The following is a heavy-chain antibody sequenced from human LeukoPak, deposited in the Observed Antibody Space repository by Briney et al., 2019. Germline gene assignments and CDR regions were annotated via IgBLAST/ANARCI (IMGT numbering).Heavy chain of an antibody. CDR3: ASGYCSGGSCYLFDY. CDR1: GGSISSHY. Sequence: SETLSLTCTVSGGSISSHYWSWIQQPPGKGLEWIGYIYYSGSTNYNPSLKSRVTISVDTSKNQFSLKLSSVTAADTAVYYCASGYCSGGSCYLFDYWGQGTLVTVSS. V-gene: IGHV4-59*11. CDR2: IYYSGST. D-gene: IGHD2-15*01. J-gene: IGHJ4*02.